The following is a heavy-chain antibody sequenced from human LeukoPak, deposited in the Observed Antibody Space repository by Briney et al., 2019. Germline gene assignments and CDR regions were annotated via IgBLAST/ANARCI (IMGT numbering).Heavy chain of an antibody. CDR3: TKWSGFGDD. J-gene: IGHJ4*02. CDR1: GFTFSSYD. CDR2: IGIAGDT. Sequence: GGSLRLSCAASGFTFSSYDMHWVRQAPGRGLEWVSAIGIAGDTYYPDSVKGRFTISRDNSRNTLYLQMSSLRPEDTVVYYCTKWSGFGDDWGQGTLVTVSS. D-gene: IGHD3-10*01. V-gene: IGHV3-13*01.